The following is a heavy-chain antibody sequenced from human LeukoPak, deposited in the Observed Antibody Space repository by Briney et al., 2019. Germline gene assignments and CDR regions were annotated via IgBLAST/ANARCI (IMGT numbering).Heavy chain of an antibody. CDR2: IIPIFGTT. CDR3: ASMTYSNKYFDY. D-gene: IGHD6-13*01. Sequence: ASVKVSCKASGGTFSSYAFSWVRQAPGQGLQWMGGIIPIFGTTTYAQKFQGRVTITADKSTSTAYMELSSLRSEDTAVYYCASMTYSNKYFDYWGQGTLVTVSS. CDR1: GGTFSSYA. J-gene: IGHJ4*02. V-gene: IGHV1-69*06.